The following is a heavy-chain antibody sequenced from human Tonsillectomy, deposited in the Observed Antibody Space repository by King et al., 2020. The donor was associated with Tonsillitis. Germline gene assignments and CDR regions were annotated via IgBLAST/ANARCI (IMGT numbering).Heavy chain of an antibody. CDR1: GFTFNSYA. CDR3: AKARGVDCSGGTCYSVS. CDR2: ISGSGGTT. V-gene: IGHV3-23*04. Sequence: QLVQSGGGLVQPGGSLRLSCAASGFTFNSYAMKWVRQAPGKGLEWVSDISGSGGTTYYADSVKGRFTISRDNSKNTLYLQMDSLRAEDTAVYYCAKARGVDCSGGTCYSVSWGQGTLVTVSS. J-gene: IGHJ5*02. D-gene: IGHD2-15*01.